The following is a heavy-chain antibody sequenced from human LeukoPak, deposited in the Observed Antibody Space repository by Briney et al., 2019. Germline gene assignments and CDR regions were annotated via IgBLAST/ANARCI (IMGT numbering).Heavy chain of an antibody. CDR1: GFTFSSYA. CDR2: ISGSGGST. V-gene: IGHV3-23*01. J-gene: IGHJ4*02. D-gene: IGHD3-22*01. Sequence: GGSLRLSCAASGFTFSSYAMSWVRQAPGKGLEWVSAISGSGGSTYYADSVKGRFTISRDNSKNTLYLQMNSLRVGDTAVYYCATSPVISRDWGQGTLVSVSS. CDR3: ATSPVISRD.